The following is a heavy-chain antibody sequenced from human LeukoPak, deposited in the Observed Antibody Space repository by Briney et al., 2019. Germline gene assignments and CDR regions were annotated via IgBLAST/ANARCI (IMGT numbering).Heavy chain of an antibody. CDR2: INQDGSEK. CDR3: ARYFDGSGYYDAFDI. Sequence: PGGSLRLSCAASGFTLSSYWMTWVRQAPGKGLEWVANINQDGSEKYYVDSVKGRFTISRDNAKNSLYLQMNSLRAEDTAVYHCARYFDGSGYYDAFDIWGQGTMATVSS. CDR1: GFTLSSYW. J-gene: IGHJ3*02. D-gene: IGHD3-22*01. V-gene: IGHV3-7*04.